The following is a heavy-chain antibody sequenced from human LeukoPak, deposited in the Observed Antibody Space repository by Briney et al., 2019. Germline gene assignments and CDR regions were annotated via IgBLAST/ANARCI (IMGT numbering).Heavy chain of an antibody. D-gene: IGHD3-10*01. CDR1: GFTFSGSA. Sequence: QTGRSLRLSCAASGFTFSGSALHWVRQASGKGLEWVGRIRSTANGYATAYAASVKGRFTISRDDSKNTAYLQMDSLKTEDTAVYYCTGNYYGSGSYADFDYWGQGTLVTVSS. CDR2: IRSTANGYAT. J-gene: IGHJ4*02. CDR3: TGNYYGSGSYADFDY. V-gene: IGHV3-73*01.